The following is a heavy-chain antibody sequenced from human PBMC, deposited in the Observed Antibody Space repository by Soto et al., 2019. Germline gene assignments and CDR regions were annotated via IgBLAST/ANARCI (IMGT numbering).Heavy chain of an antibody. CDR3: ARSIVVVPAADHDAFDI. CDR1: GFTFSSYW. Sequence: GGSLRLSCAASGFTFSSYWMSWVRQAPGKGLEWVANIKQDGSEKYYVDSVKGRFTISRDNAKNSLYLQMNSLRAEDTAVYYCARSIVVVPAADHDAFDIWGQGTMVTVSS. D-gene: IGHD2-2*01. V-gene: IGHV3-7*01. J-gene: IGHJ3*02. CDR2: IKQDGSEK.